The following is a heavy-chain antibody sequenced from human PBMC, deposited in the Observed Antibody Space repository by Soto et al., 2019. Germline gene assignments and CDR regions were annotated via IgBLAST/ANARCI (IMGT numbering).Heavy chain of an antibody. J-gene: IGHJ6*03. CDR3: ARRVMTYYDFWSGYHTKYYYYYMDF. Sequence: GGSLRLSCAASGFTFSSYSMNWVRQAPGKGLEWVSSISSSSSYIYYADSVKGRFTISRDNAKNSLYLQMNSLRAEDTAVYYCARRVMTYYDFWSGYHTKYYYYYMDFWGKGTTVTVSS. V-gene: IGHV3-21*01. CDR1: GFTFSSYS. D-gene: IGHD3-3*01. CDR2: ISSSSSYI.